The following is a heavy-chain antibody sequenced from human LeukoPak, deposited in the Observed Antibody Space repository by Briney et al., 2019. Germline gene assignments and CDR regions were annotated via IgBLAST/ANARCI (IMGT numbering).Heavy chain of an antibody. CDR3: AKDGSGYFYTFDY. D-gene: IGHD3-22*01. Sequence: GGSLRLSCVGSGFSFSSYAMTWVRQAPGKGLEWVSTITASSDSTFYADSVKGRFTISRDDSKNTFYLQMNSLRVEDTAMYYCAKDGSGYFYTFDYWGQGTLVTASS. V-gene: IGHV3-23*01. CDR2: ITASSDST. J-gene: IGHJ4*02. CDR1: GFSFSSYA.